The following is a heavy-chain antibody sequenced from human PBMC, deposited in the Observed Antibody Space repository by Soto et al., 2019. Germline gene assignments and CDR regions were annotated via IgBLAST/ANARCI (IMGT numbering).Heavy chain of an antibody. CDR1: GFTVSNNY. D-gene: IGHD2-21*02. CDR3: ATSPRDSTSLYFDS. Sequence: EVQLVESGGGLVQPGGSLRLSCAASGFTVSNNYMSWVRQAPGKGLEWVSLVYSGGTTYYADSVKGRFTISRDNSKNMPYLQMSSLRVEDTAVYYCATSPRDSTSLYFDSWGQGTLVTVSS. J-gene: IGHJ4*02. V-gene: IGHV3-53*04. CDR2: VYSGGTT.